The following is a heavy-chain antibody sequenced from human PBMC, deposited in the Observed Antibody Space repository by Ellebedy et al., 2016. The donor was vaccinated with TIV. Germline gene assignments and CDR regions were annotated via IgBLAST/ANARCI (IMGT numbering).Heavy chain of an antibody. CDR3: ARLPTARIAADVAWFGP. Sequence: GESLKISCAASEFSFSSYAMTWVRQAPGKGLEWVSSINGRGGDTYYADSVKGRFTISRDNSKNTVYLQMNSLRVDDMAVYYCARLPTARIAADVAWFGPWGQGALVTVSS. D-gene: IGHD6-13*01. CDR1: EFSFSSYA. V-gene: IGHV3-23*01. CDR2: INGRGGDT. J-gene: IGHJ5*02.